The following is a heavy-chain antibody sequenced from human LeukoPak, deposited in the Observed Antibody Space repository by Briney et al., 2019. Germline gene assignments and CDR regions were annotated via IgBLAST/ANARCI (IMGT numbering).Heavy chain of an antibody. D-gene: IGHD4-17*01. Sequence: GGSLRLSCAASGFSFTSYWMHWVRQPPGKGLVWVSRVDHDGSGTAYADSVTGRFTISRDNAKNTVYLQMNSLRAEDTAVHYCATDLGWGQGTLVTVSS. CDR1: GFSFTSYW. CDR3: ATDLG. CDR2: VDHDGSGT. J-gene: IGHJ4*02. V-gene: IGHV3-74*01.